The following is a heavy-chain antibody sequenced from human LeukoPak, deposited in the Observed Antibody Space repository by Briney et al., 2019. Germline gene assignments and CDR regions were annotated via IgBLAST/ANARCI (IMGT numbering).Heavy chain of an antibody. CDR3: ARDIVAPWGYYYMDV. CDR2: ISSSGSTI. V-gene: IGHV3-48*04. Sequence: AGGSLRLSCAASGFTFSNYSMNWVRQAPGKGLEWVSYISSSGSTIYYADSVKGRFTISRDNAKNSLYLQMNSLRAEDTAVYYCARDIVAPWGYYYMDVWGKGTTVTISS. J-gene: IGHJ6*03. D-gene: IGHD3-16*01. CDR1: GFTFSNYS.